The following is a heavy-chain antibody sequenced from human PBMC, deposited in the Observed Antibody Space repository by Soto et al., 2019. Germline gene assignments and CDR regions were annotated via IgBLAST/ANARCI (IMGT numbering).Heavy chain of an antibody. CDR3: SKDAKKYHYYNPGMDV. Sequence: QVQLVESGGGVVQPGRSLRLSCAASGFTFSIYGMHWVRQAPGKGLEWVALISYDGSTKFYADSVKGRFTISRDNSKSTLNLEMTSLSAEDTAVYFCSKDAKKYHYYNPGMDVWGQGTTVTVSS. D-gene: IGHD2-2*01. CDR2: ISYDGSTK. J-gene: IGHJ6*02. V-gene: IGHV3-30*18. CDR1: GFTFSIYG.